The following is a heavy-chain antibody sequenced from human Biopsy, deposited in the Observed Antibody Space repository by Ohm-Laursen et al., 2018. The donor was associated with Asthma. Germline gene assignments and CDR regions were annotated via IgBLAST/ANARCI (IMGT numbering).Heavy chain of an antibody. CDR3: ARAGALIVGATMGY. CDR2: INPSGGST. Sequence: GSSVKVSCKVSGYTFTSYYMHWVRQAPGQGLEWMGIINPSGGSTSYAQKFQGRVTMTRDTSTSTVYMKLSSLRSEDTAVYYCARAGALIVGATMGYWGQGTLVTVSS. D-gene: IGHD1-26*01. V-gene: IGHV1-46*01. J-gene: IGHJ4*02. CDR1: GYTFTSYY.